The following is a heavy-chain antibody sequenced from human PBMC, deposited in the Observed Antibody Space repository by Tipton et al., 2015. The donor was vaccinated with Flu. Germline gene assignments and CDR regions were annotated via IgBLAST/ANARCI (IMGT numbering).Heavy chain of an antibody. CDR3: ASYDHRHIYSSSWAGARRAFDI. CDR2: IYYSGST. CDR1: GGSISSNSYY. V-gene: IGHV4-39*07. J-gene: IGHJ3*02. Sequence: TLSLTCTVSGGSISSNSYYWGWIRQPPGKGLEWIGSIYYSGSTYYNPSLKSRVTISVDTSKNQFSLKLSSVTAADTAVYYCASYDHRHIYSSSWAGARRAFDIWGQGTMVTVSS. D-gene: IGHD6-13*01.